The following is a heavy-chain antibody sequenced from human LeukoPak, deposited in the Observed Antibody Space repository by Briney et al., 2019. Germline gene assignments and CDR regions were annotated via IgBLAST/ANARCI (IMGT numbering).Heavy chain of an antibody. V-gene: IGHV1-69*13. CDR1: GGTFSSYA. CDR3: AREGSGWGYYYMDV. J-gene: IGHJ6*03. Sequence: SVKVSCKASGGTFSSYAISWVRQAPGQGLEWVGGIIPIFGTANYAQKFQGRVTITADESTSTAYMELSSLRSEDTAVYYCAREGSGWGYYYMDVWGKGTTVTVSS. CDR2: IIPIFGTA. D-gene: IGHD6-19*01.